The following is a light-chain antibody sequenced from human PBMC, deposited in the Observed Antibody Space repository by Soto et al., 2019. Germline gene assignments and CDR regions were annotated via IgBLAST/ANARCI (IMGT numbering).Light chain of an antibody. J-gene: IGKJ2*01. CDR3: QQSYSTPPT. CDR2: AAS. Sequence: DIQMTQSPSSLSASVGDRVTITCRASQSISTFLNWYRQKPGKAPKLLIYAASSLQGGVPSRFSGSGSGTDFTLTISSLQPEDFATYYCQQSYSTPPTFGQGTKLEIK. CDR1: QSISTF. V-gene: IGKV1-39*01.